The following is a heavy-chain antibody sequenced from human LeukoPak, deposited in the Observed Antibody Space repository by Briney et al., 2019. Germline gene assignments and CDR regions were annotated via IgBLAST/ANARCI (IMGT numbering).Heavy chain of an antibody. CDR3: ARVPDRSGYGGAFDI. CDR2: ISGNGGST. CDR1: GFTFSSYA. D-gene: IGHD3-22*01. J-gene: IGHJ3*02. Sequence: PGGSLRLSCAASGFTFSSYAMTWVRQAPGKGLEWVSVISGNGGSTYYADSVKGRFTISRDNSKNTLSLQMNSLRAEDTAVYYCARVPDRSGYGGAFDIWGQGTMVTVSS. V-gene: IGHV3-23*01.